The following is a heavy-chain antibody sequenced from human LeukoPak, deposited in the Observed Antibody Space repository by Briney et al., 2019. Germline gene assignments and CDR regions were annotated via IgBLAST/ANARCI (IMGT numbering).Heavy chain of an antibody. V-gene: IGHV1-2*06. D-gene: IGHD2-21*02. J-gene: IGHJ4*02. CDR1: GYTFTGYY. Sequence: ASVKVSCKASGYTFTGYYMHWVRQAPGQGLEWMGRINPNSGGTNYAQKFQGRVTMTRDTSISTAYMELSRLRSGDTAVYYCARAVVVTAPLDYWGQGTLVTVSS. CDR3: ARAVVVTAPLDY. CDR2: INPNSGGT.